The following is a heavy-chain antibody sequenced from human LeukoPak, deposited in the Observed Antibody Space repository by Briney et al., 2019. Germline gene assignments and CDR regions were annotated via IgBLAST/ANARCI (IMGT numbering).Heavy chain of an antibody. Sequence: PGGSLRLSCAASGFTFSSYEMNWVRQAPGKGLEWVSYISSSGNTKYYADSVKGRFTISRDNAKNSLYLQMNSLRAEDTALYYCASGGIYYGAAFDFWGQGSLVTVSA. D-gene: IGHD1-26*01. CDR3: ASGGIYYGAAFDF. CDR1: GFTFSSYE. V-gene: IGHV3-48*03. CDR2: ISSSGNTK. J-gene: IGHJ4*02.